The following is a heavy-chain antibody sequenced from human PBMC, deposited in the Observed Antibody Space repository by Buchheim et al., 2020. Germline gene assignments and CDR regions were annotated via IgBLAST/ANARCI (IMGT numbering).Heavy chain of an antibody. D-gene: IGHD3-9*01. CDR3: ATKYYDILTGYYNFSY. Sequence: QVQLQQWGAGLLKPSETLSLTCAVYGGSFSGYYWSWIRQPPGKGLEWIGEINHSGSTNYNPSLKSRVTISVDTSNNQFPLKLSSVTAADTAVYYCATKYYDILTGYYNFSYWGQGTL. J-gene: IGHJ4*02. V-gene: IGHV4-34*01. CDR2: INHSGST. CDR1: GGSFSGYY.